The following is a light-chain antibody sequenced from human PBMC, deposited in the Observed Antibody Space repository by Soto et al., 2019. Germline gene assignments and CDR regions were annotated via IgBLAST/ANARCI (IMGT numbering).Light chain of an antibody. CDR2: NVS. Sequence: QSALTQPASVSGSPGQSITISCTGTSSGGGGYNYVSWYQQHPGKAPKLMIYNVSNRPSGVSYRFSGSKSGNTASLTISGLQAEDEADYFCSSYASSTTLVLFGGGTQLTVL. CDR3: SSYASSTTLVL. CDR1: SSGGGGYNY. V-gene: IGLV2-14*01. J-gene: IGLJ7*01.